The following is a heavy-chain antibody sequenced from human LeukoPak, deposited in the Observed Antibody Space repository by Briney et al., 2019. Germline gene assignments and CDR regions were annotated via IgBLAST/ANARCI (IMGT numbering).Heavy chain of an antibody. V-gene: IGHV1-69*06. Sequence: SVKVSCKASGGTFSSYAISWLRQAPGQGLEWMGGSIPIFGTANYAQKFQGRVTMTEDTSTDTAYMELSSLRSEDTAVYYCATAAAAGNWNWFDPWGQGTLVTVSS. CDR3: ATAAAAGNWNWFDP. J-gene: IGHJ5*02. CDR2: SIPIFGTA. CDR1: GGTFSSYA. D-gene: IGHD6-13*01.